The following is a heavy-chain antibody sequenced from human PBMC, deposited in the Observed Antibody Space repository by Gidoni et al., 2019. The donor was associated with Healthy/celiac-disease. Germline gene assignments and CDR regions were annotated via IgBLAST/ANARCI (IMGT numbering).Heavy chain of an antibody. Sequence: EVQLLESGGGLVQPGGSLRLSCAASGFTFSSYAMSWVRQAPGKGWDWVSAISGSGGSTYYADSVKGRFTISRDNSKNTLYLKMNSLRAEDTAVYYCAKAAGLEWNNLYYFDYWGQGTLVTVSS. J-gene: IGHJ4*02. CDR1: GFTFSSYA. CDR3: AKAAGLEWNNLYYFDY. CDR2: ISGSGGST. D-gene: IGHD3-3*01. V-gene: IGHV3-23*01.